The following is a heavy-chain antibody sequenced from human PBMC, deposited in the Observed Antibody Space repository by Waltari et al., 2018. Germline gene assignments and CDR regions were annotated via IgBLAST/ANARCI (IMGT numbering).Heavy chain of an antibody. Sequence: QVQLVQSGAEVKKPGASVKVSCKASGYTFTSYAMHWVRQAPGQRLEWMGWINAGNGNTKYSQKCQGRVTITRDTSASTAYMELSSLRSEDTAVYYCASGGITIFGVVTIDYWGQGTLVTVSS. J-gene: IGHJ4*02. D-gene: IGHD3-3*01. CDR1: GYTFTSYA. CDR2: INAGNGNT. CDR3: ASGGITIFGVVTIDY. V-gene: IGHV1-3*01.